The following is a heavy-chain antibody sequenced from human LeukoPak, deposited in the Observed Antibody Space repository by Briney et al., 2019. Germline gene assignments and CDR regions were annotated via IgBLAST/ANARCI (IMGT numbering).Heavy chain of an antibody. CDR2: INGDGRTT. CDR1: GFIFSTYT. J-gene: IGHJ4*02. D-gene: IGHD3-9*01. CDR3: VGDDILTGYYSGDY. V-gene: IGHV3-64*04. Sequence: PGGSLRLSCSASGFIFSTYTMYWVRQAPGKGLEFVSVINGDGRTTYYADSVKGRFTISRDNSKNTLYLQMNSLRAEDTAVYYCVGDDILTGYYSGDYWGQGTLVTVSS.